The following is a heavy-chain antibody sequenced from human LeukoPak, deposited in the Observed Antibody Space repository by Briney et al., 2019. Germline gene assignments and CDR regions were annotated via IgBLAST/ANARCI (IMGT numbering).Heavy chain of an antibody. CDR1: GFTVSTNY. J-gene: IGHJ3*02. Sequence: PGQSLRLSCAASGFTVSTNYMSWVRQAPGKGLEWVSVIYSGGSTFYADSVEGRFTISRNNSNNTLYLQMNSLRAEDTAMYYCAREYYDNSGGEDAFDIWGPGTMVTVSS. CDR3: AREYYDNSGGEDAFDI. V-gene: IGHV3-53*01. CDR2: IYSGGST. D-gene: IGHD3-22*01.